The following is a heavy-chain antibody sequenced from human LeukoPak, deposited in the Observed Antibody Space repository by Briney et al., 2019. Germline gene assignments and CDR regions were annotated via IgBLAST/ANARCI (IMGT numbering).Heavy chain of an antibody. V-gene: IGHV1-2*02. Sequence: ASVKVSCKASGYTFTSYYMHWVRQAPGQGLEWMGWINPNSGGTNYAQKFQGRVTMTRDTSISTAYMELSRLRSDDTAVYYCARAPPVYCSGGSCSDLDYWGQGTLVTVSS. CDR3: ARAPPVYCSGGSCSDLDY. CDR1: GYTFTSYY. J-gene: IGHJ4*02. CDR2: INPNSGGT. D-gene: IGHD2-15*01.